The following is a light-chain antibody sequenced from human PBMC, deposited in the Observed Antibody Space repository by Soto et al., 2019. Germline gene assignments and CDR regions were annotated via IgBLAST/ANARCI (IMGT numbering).Light chain of an antibody. V-gene: IGKV3-20*01. CDR3: HQYGSTPLT. J-gene: IGKJ5*01. CDR2: GAS. Sequence: EIVLTQSPGTLSLSPVEIATLYCISSQTVSTNYLAWYPRKPGQAPRLLISGASTRATGIPDRFSGSGSGTDFTLTISRLEPEDFAVYYCHQYGSTPLTFGQGTRLEIK. CDR1: QTVSTNY.